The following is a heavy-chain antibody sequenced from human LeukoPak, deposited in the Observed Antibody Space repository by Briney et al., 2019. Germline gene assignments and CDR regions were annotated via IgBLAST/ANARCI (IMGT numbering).Heavy chain of an antibody. CDR1: GFTFSSYS. V-gene: IGHV3-21*01. CDR3: ARQYSSSGNWFDP. D-gene: IGHD6-13*01. J-gene: IGHJ5*02. Sequence: GGSLRLSCAASGFTFSSYSMNWVRQAPGKGLEWVSSISSSSSYIYYADSVKGRFTISRDNAKNSLYLQMNSLRAEDTAVYYCARQYSSSGNWFDPWGQGTLVTVSS. CDR2: ISSSSSYI.